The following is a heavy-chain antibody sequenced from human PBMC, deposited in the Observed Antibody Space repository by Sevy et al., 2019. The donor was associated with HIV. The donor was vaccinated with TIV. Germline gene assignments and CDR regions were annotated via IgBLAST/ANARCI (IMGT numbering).Heavy chain of an antibody. D-gene: IGHD2-8*01. J-gene: IGHJ4*02. Sequence: GGSLRLSCAASGFAFYEYSMSWIRQAPGKGLEWVATLSFGCGKINYADSVKGRFTISRENSKNSFYLQMDNLTVEDTALYYCAREGCSRPHDYWGQGTRVTVSS. CDR1: GFAFYEYS. V-gene: IGHV3-23*01. CDR2: LSFGCGKI. CDR3: AREGCSRPHDY.